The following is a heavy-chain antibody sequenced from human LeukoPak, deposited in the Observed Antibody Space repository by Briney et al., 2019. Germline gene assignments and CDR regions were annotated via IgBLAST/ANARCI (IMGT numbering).Heavy chain of an antibody. V-gene: IGHV3-74*01. CDR1: GFTLSRHW. J-gene: IGHJ3*01. CDR2: INYDGSST. CDR3: VSEVVTANYDGLGV. D-gene: IGHD2-21*02. Sequence: GGSLRLSCAASGFTLSRHWMHWVRQAPGEGLVWVSRINYDGSSTDYANPVQGRLTITRDNAKNTVDLQMYSLRGEERAVYYCVSEVVTANYDGLGVWGEGTKVTVSS.